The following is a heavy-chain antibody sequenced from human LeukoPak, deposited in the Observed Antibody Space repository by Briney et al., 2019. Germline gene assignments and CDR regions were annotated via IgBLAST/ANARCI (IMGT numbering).Heavy chain of an antibody. J-gene: IGHJ4*02. V-gene: IGHV3-23*01. CDR1: GFTFRRYG. CDR2: ISGSGGST. Sequence: GGSLRLSCAASGFTFRRYGMNWVRQAPGKGLEWVSAISGSGGSTYYGDSVKGRFTISRDNSKNTLYLQMNSLRAEDTAVYYCAKDGEIVGATGGLYWGQGTLVTVSS. D-gene: IGHD1-26*01. CDR3: AKDGEIVGATGGLY.